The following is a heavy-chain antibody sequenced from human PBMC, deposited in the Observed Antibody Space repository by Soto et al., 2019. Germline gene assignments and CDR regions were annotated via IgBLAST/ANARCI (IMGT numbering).Heavy chain of an antibody. D-gene: IGHD6-19*01. J-gene: IGHJ6*02. CDR1: GFTFSSYA. CDR2: ISYDGSNK. Sequence: LRLSCAASGFTFSSYAMHWVRQAPGKGLEWVAVISYDGSNKYYADSVKGRFTISRDNSKNTLYLQMNSLRAEDTAVYYCARDLAVKKRYYYGMDVWGQGTTVTVSS. V-gene: IGHV3-30-3*01. CDR3: ARDLAVKKRYYYGMDV.